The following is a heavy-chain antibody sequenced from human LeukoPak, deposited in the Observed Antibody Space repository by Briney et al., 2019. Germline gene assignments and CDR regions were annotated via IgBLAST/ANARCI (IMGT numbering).Heavy chain of an antibody. V-gene: IGHV4-4*02. CDR3: ARGLPFDY. Sequence: SETLSLTCTVSGDSISSRDWWSWVRQPPGKGLEWIGEIYLGGSSNYNPSFKSRVTISLDKSKNLFSLKLSSVTAADTAVYYCARGLPFDYWGQGTLVTASS. J-gene: IGHJ4*02. CDR2: IYLGGSS. CDR1: GDSISSRDW.